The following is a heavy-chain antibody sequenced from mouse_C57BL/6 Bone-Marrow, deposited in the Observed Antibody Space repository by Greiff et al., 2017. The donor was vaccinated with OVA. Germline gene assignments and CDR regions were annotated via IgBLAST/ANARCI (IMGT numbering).Heavy chain of an antibody. J-gene: IGHJ4*01. CDR1: GYTFTDYN. V-gene: IGHV1-18*01. CDR3: ARWLPYTMDY. CDR2: INPNNGGT. Sequence: EVKLQESGPELVKPGASVKIPCKASGYTFTDYNMDWVKQSHGKSLEWIGDINPNNGGTIYNQKFKGKATLTVDKSSSTAYMELRSLTSEDTAVYYCARWLPYTMDYWGQGTSVTVSS. D-gene: IGHD2-2*01.